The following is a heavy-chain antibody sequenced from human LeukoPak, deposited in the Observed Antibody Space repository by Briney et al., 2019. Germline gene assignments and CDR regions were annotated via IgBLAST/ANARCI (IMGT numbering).Heavy chain of an antibody. V-gene: IGHV3-48*03. CDR2: ISSSGSTI. CDR1: GFTFSSYE. J-gene: IGHJ6*03. CDR3: ARASSGRGYYYYYMNV. D-gene: IGHD6-19*01. Sequence: GGSLRLSCAASGFTFSSYEMKWVRQAPGKGLEWVSYISSSGSTIYYADSVKGRFTISRDNAKNSLYLQMNSLRAEDTAVYYCARASSGRGYYYYYMNVWGKGTTVTVSS.